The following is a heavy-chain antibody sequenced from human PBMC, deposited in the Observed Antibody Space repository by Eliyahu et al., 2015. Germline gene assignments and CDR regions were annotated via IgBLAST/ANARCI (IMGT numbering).Heavy chain of an antibody. CDR1: AVSFSGXA. D-gene: IGHD5/OR15-5a*01. CDR3: VREGRXSSMMDD. J-gene: IGHJ4*02. Sequence: QAQQKPWGTGRLKPSETLSLSSPIHAVSFSGXAXNWXRPSPGQGVDXIGEVDHTGRAXIKPSLKSRVTISMDTSKRQVSLNLTSVTGADAAVYYXVREGRXSSMMDDWGQGTLVTVSS. V-gene: IGHV4-34*01. CDR2: VDHTGRA.